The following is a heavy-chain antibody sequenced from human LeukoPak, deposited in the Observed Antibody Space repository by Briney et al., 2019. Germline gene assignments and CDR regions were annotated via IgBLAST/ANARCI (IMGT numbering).Heavy chain of an antibody. Sequence: RPSETLSLTCTVSGGSISRYYWSWIRQPPGKGLEWIGYIYYSGSTNYNPSLKSRVTISLDTSKNQFSLKLSSVTAADTAVYYCARGRIDYVWGSYRQSWFDPWGQGTLVTVSS. CDR1: GGSISRYY. J-gene: IGHJ5*02. V-gene: IGHV4-59*12. D-gene: IGHD3-16*02. CDR2: IYYSGST. CDR3: ARGRIDYVWGSYRQSWFDP.